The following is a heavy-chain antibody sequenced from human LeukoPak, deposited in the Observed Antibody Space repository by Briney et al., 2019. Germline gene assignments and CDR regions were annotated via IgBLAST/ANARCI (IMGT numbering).Heavy chain of an antibody. D-gene: IGHD6-13*01. J-gene: IGHJ4*02. Sequence: SETLSLTCTVSGGSISSGDYYWSWIRQPPGKGLEWIGYIYYSGSTYYNPSLKSRVTISVDTSKNQFSLKLSSATAADTAVYYCAIAAAGYTHYFDYWGQGTLVTVSS. CDR2: IYYSGST. CDR3: AIAAAGYTHYFDY. CDR1: GGSISSGDYY. V-gene: IGHV4-30-4*08.